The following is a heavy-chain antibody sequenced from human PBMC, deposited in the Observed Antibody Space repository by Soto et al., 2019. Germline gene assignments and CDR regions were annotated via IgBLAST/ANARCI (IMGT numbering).Heavy chain of an antibody. CDR1: GFTFSSYA. V-gene: IGHV3-23*01. CDR2: ISGSGGST. Sequence: GGSLRLSCAASGFTFSSYAMSWVRQAPGKGLEWVSAISGSGGSTYYADSVKGRFTISRDNSKNTLYLQMNSLRAEDTAVYYCAKTIEYYYYYGMDVWGQGTTVTVSS. J-gene: IGHJ6*02. CDR3: AKTIEYYYYYGMDV.